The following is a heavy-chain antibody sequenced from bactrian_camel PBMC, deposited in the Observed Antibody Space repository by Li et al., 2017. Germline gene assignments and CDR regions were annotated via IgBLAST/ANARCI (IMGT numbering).Heavy chain of an antibody. CDR1: GFAFADAG. V-gene: IGHV3S60*01. CDR3: ATGTRLSRPWHVSRETGW. D-gene: IGHD7*01. CDR2: TILSDGRT. Sequence: HVQLVESGGGSVQTGGSLTLSCTASGFAFADAGMGWYRQAPGNECEVVSTILSDGRTNHRDSVKGRFTISRDNAKNTVYLQMNSLQPEDTNVYYCATGTRLSRPWHVSRETGWWGQGTQVTVS. J-gene: IGHJ6*01.